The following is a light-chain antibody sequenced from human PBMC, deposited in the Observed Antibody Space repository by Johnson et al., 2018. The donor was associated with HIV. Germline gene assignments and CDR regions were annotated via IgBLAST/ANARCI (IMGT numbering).Light chain of an antibody. CDR2: DNN. J-gene: IGLJ1*01. Sequence: QSVLTQPPSVSAAPGQKVTISCSGSSSNIGNNYVYWYQQLPGTAPKLLIYDNNQRPSGIPDRFSGSKSGKSATLGITGLQTGDEADYYCGTWDSSLSSYYVFGTGTKVTVL. CDR1: SSNIGNNY. V-gene: IGLV1-51*01. CDR3: GTWDSSLSSYYV.